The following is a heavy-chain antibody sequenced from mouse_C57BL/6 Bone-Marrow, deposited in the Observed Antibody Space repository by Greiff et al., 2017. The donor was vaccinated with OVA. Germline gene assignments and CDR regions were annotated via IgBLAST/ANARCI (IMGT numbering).Heavy chain of an antibody. D-gene: IGHD1-1*01. CDR3: ARGNFGSSFYAMDY. J-gene: IGHJ4*01. Sequence: VQLKQSVAELVRPGASVKLSCTASGFTIKNTYMHWVKQRPEQGLEWIGRIDPANDNTKYAPKFQGKATMTADTSSNTAYLQLSGLSSEDTAVYCCARGNFGSSFYAMDYWGQGTSVTVSA. V-gene: IGHV14-3*01. CDR1: GFTIKNTY. CDR2: IDPANDNT.